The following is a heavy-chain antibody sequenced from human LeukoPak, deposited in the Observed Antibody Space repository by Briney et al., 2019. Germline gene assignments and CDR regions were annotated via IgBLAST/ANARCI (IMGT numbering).Heavy chain of an antibody. CDR3: ARGQVVATIWYYYYYMDV. J-gene: IGHJ6*03. CDR1: GGSISSYY. D-gene: IGHD5-12*01. Sequence: SGTLSLTCTVSGGSISSYYWSWIRQPAGKGLEWIGRIYTSGSTNYNPSLKSRVTMSVDTSKNQFSLKLSSVTAADTAVYYCARGQVVATIWYYYYYMDVWGKGTTVTVSS. V-gene: IGHV4-4*07. CDR2: IYTSGST.